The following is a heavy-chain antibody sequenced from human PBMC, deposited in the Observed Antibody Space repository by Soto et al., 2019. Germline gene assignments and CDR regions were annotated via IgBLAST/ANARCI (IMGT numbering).Heavy chain of an antibody. D-gene: IGHD3-22*01. CDR1: GGSISSGGYY. CDR2: IYYSGST. CDR3: ARDRDDSSGWVTFDY. J-gene: IGHJ4*02. Sequence: PSETLSLTCPVSGGSISSGGYYWSWIRQHPGKGLEWIGYIYYSGSTYYNPSLKSRVTISVDTSKNQFSLKLSSVTAADTAVYYCARDRDDSSGWVTFDYWGQGTLVTVSS. V-gene: IGHV4-31*03.